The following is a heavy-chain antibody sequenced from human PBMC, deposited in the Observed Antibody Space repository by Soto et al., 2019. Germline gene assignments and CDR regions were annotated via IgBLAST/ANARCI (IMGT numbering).Heavy chain of an antibody. J-gene: IGHJ6*02. CDR1: GYSSTSYW. D-gene: IGHD6-19*01. CDR3: ARLGQWLVHYYGMDV. CDR2: IYPGDSDT. V-gene: IGHV5-51*01. Sequence: PGESLKIPCKGSGYSSTSYWIGWVRQMPGEGLEWMGIIYPGDSDTRYSPSFQGQVTISADKSISTAYLQWSSLKASDTAMYYCARLGQWLVHYYGMDVWGQGTTVTVSS.